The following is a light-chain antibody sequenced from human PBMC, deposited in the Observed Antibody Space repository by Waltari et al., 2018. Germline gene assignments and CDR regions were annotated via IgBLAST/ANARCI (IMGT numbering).Light chain of an antibody. CDR2: AVS. CDR1: RIDIRDERY. Sequence: QSALTQPPSVSGSPGPSVPISCPRTRIDIRDERYVSWFQPYPGKAPKVIMFAVSERPSGVPDRFSGSKSGNTASLTISGLQSEDESHYFCCSYAGQFTWVFGGGTKLTVL. J-gene: IGLJ2*01. CDR3: CSYAGQFTWV. V-gene: IGLV2-11*01.